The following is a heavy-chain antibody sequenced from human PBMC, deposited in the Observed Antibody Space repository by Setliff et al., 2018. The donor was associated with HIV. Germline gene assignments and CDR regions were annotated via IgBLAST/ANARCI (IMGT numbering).Heavy chain of an antibody. V-gene: IGHV4-34*01. Sequence: PSETLSLTCAVYNGSFSAYYWAWIRQPPGKGLEWIGEINHGGSATYNPSLTGRVGISVDTSKNQFSLKLSSVTAADTAVYFCARDGGLYSGSFVASDYWGQGTLVTVSS. CDR3: ARDGGLYSGSFVASDY. D-gene: IGHD1-26*01. J-gene: IGHJ4*02. CDR1: NGSFSAYY. CDR2: INHGGSA.